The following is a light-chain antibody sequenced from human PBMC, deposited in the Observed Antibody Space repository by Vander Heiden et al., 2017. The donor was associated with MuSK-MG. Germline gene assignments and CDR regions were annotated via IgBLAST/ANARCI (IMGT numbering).Light chain of an antibody. CDR1: SGSVSTTNY. Sequence: QTVVIQEPSLSVSPGGTVTLSFGLSSGSVSTTNYPSWYQQTPGQAPRTLISRTNTRSSGVPDRFSGSILGNKAALTITGAQAGDESDYYCVLYMGDGVSVFGGGTKLTVL. CDR2: RTN. J-gene: IGLJ3*02. V-gene: IGLV8-61*01. CDR3: VLYMGDGVSV.